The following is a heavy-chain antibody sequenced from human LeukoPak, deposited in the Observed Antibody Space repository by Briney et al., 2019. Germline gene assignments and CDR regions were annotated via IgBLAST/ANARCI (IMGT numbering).Heavy chain of an antibody. CDR2: IKHDGSET. CDR3: GRVISGAIDY. J-gene: IGHJ4*02. CDR1: GFIISSYA. V-gene: IGHV3-7*01. Sequence: GGSLRLFCAASGFIISSYAMSWVRQAPGKGLEWVANIKHDGSETWYVDSVEGRFTVSKYNAENSMYLQMDSLRAEDTAVYYCGRVISGAIDYWGQGTLVTVSS. D-gene: IGHD2-15*01.